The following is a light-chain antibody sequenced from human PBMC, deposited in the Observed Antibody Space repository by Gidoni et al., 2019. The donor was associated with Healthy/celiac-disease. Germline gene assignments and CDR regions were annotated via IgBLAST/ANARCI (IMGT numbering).Light chain of an antibody. V-gene: IGLV2-14*03. CDR2: DVS. J-gene: IGLJ3*02. CDR3: SSYTSSSTRRV. CDR1: SSDVGGYHY. Sequence: QSALTQPASVSGSPGPSITISCTGTSSDVGGYHYVSWYQQHPGKAPKLMIYDVSTRPSGVSNRFSGSKAGNTASLTISGLQAEDEADYYCSSYTSSSTRRVFGGGTKLTVL.